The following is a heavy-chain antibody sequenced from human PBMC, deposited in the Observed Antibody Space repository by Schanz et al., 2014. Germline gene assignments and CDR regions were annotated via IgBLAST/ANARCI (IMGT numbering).Heavy chain of an antibody. V-gene: IGHV3-21*05. CDR2: IGSSSSRI. D-gene: IGHD1-26*01. Sequence: EVKMVESGGGLVKPGGSLRLSCAASGFNFSSNSMNWARQAPGKGLEWISYIGSSSSRIDHADSVKGRFTISRDNAKNSLYLQMNSLRAEDTAVYYCARSRSGFYFDYWGQGTLVNVSS. CDR1: GFNFSSNS. CDR3: ARSRSGFYFDY. J-gene: IGHJ4*02.